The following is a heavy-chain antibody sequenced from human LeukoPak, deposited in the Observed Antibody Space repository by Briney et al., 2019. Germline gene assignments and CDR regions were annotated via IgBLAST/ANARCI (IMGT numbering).Heavy chain of an antibody. Sequence: GPSASLSCKSSVYTFTIYGISWVRQAPGQGLEWMRWIRAYNGNTNYAQKLQGRFTMTTDTSTSTAYMELRSLRSDDTAVYYCAREGAAAGTTDAFDIWGEGTMVTVSS. J-gene: IGHJ3*02. CDR3: AREGAAAGTTDAFDI. D-gene: IGHD6-13*01. CDR2: IRAYNGNT. CDR1: VYTFTIYG. V-gene: IGHV1-18*01.